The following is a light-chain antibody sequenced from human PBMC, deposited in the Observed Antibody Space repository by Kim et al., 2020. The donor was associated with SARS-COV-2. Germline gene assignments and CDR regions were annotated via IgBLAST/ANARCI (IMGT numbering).Light chain of an antibody. V-gene: IGLV2-14*04. Sequence: GQSITISCTGTRSDVAAYNFVSWYQQPPGEAPKVIIYYVDNRPSGVSNRFSGSKSGNTASLTISEVQAEDEADYYCSSFRSGNTLLFGGGTQLTVL. CDR2: YVD. CDR1: RSDVAAYNF. CDR3: SSFRSGNTLL. J-gene: IGLJ3*02.